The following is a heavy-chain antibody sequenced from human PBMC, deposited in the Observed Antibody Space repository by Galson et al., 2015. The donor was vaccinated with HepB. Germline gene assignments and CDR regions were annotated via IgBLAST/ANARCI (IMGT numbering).Heavy chain of an antibody. Sequence: SLRFSCAASGFTVSSNYMSWVRQAPGKGLEWVSVIYSGGSTYYADSVKGRFTISRDNSKNTLYLQMNSLRAEDTAVYYCARTSPQWLVSGGAFDIWGQGTMVTSLQ. CDR1: GFTVSSNY. CDR3: ARTSPQWLVSGGAFDI. V-gene: IGHV3-66*02. CDR2: IYSGGST. J-gene: IGHJ3*02. D-gene: IGHD6-19*01.